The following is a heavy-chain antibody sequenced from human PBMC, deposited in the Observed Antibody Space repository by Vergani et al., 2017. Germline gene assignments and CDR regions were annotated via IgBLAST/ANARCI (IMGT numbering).Heavy chain of an antibody. CDR3: AREGAAASLNYYYYYMDV. CDR2: IIPIFGTA. J-gene: IGHJ6*03. CDR1: GSTFSSYA. D-gene: IGHD6-13*01. Sequence: QVQLVQSGAEVKKPGSSVKVSCKASGSTFSSYAISWVRQAPGQGLEWMGGIIPIFGTANYTQKFQGRVTITADESTSTAYMELSSLRSEDTAVYYCAREGAAASLNYYYYYMDVWGKGTTVTVSS. V-gene: IGHV1-69*13.